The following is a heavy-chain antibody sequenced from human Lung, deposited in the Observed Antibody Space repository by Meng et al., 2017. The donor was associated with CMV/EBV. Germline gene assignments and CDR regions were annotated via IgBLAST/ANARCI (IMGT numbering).Heavy chain of an antibody. CDR2: FVNNVDT. D-gene: IGHD3-10*01. CDR1: GYTFASYG. Sequence: GHLLKAGAEVKKPGASVRVSCEASGYTFASYGISWLRQAPGQGLEWMGWFVNNVDTYSAQKFQGRVTMTTDTHTSTAFMELRSLRSDDTAVYYCARGTPGRSYSDYWGQGTLVTVSS. V-gene: IGHV1-18*01. J-gene: IGHJ4*02. CDR3: ARGTPGRSYSDY.